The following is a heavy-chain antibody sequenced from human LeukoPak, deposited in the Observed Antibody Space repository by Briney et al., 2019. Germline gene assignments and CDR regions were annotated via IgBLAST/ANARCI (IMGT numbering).Heavy chain of an antibody. V-gene: IGHV3-48*03. J-gene: IGHJ5*02. CDR3: ARSYISPNWFDP. CDR2: ISSSGSTI. D-gene: IGHD3-16*01. CDR1: GFTFSSYE. Sequence: GGSLRLSCAASGFTFSSYEMNWVRQAPGKGLEWVSYISSSGSTIYYADSVKGRFSVSRDNGKDSLYLQMNSLRAEDTAIYYCARSYISPNWFDPWGQGTLVTVSS.